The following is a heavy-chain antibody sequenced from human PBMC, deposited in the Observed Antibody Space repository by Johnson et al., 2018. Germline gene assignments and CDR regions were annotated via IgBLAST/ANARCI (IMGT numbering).Heavy chain of an antibody. CDR2: ISYDGSNK. V-gene: IGHV3-30-3*01. Sequence: QVQLVQSGGGVVQPGRSLRLSCAASGFTFSSYAMHWVRQAPGKGLEWVAVISYDGSNKYYADSGKGRFTITRDNSKNTLYLQMNSLSAADTAVSYCARGAPSAFDIWGQGTMVTVSS. CDR3: ARGAPSAFDI. J-gene: IGHJ3*02. CDR1: GFTFSSYA.